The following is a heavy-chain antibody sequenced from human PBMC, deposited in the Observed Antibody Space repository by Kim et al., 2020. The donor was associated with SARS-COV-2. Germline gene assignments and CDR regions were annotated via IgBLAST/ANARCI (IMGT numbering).Heavy chain of an antibody. CDR3: ARVRDYDILTGYPNWFDP. V-gene: IGHV1-69*13. D-gene: IGHD3-9*01. J-gene: IGHJ5*02. CDR2: IIPIFGTA. CDR1: GGTFSSYA. Sequence: SVKVSCKASGGTFSSYAISWVRQAPGQGLEWMGGIIPIFGTANYAQKFQGRVTITADESTSTAYMELSSLRSEDTAVYYCARVRDYDILTGYPNWFDPWGQGTLVTVSS.